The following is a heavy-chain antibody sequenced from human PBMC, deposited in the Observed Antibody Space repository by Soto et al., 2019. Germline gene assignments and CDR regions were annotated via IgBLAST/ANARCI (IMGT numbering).Heavy chain of an antibody. Sequence: GASVKVSCKASDYSFTNYGITWVRQPPGQDHERKGWISAHNSNTNYPQKQQGRVTMTTDTSTSTAYMELSSLRSEDTAVYYCSIGVDYVWGSYRHPPGPFDYWGQGTLVTVSS. D-gene: IGHD3-16*02. CDR2: ISAHNSNT. V-gene: IGHV1-18*01. CDR3: SIGVDYVWGSYRHPPGPFDY. J-gene: IGHJ4*02. CDR1: DYSFTNYG.